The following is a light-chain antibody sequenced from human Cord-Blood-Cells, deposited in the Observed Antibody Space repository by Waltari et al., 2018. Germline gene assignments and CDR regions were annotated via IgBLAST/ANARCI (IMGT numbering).Light chain of an antibody. V-gene: IGLV2-14*03. Sequence: QSALTQPASVSGSPGQSITISCTGTSSDVGGYNYVSWYQQHPGKAPKLMIYDVSNRPSGVSNRCAGSKSGNTASLTISGLQAEYEANYYCSSYTSSSTWVFGGGTKLTVL. CDR1: SSDVGGYNY. CDR3: SSYTSSSTWV. CDR2: DVS. J-gene: IGLJ3*02.